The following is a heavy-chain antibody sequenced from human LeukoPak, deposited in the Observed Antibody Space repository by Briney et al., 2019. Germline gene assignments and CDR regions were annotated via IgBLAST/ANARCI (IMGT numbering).Heavy chain of an antibody. D-gene: IGHD3-10*01. Sequence: SETLSLTCAVSGYSISSGYHWGWIRQPPGKGLEWIGSIYHSGSTYYNPSLKSRVTISVDTSKNQFSLKLSSVTAADTAVYYCASMDYYGSGSYPPGVYFDYWGQGTLVTVSS. CDR2: IYHSGST. CDR1: GYSISSGYH. J-gene: IGHJ4*02. V-gene: IGHV4-38-2*01. CDR3: ASMDYYGSGSYPPGVYFDY.